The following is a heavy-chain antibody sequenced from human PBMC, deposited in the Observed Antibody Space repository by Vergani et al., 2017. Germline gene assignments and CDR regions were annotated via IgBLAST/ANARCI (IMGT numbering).Heavy chain of an antibody. D-gene: IGHD4-17*01. CDR2: INHSGST. V-gene: IGHV4-34*01. CDR3: ARKRADGAYPRWFDP. J-gene: IGHJ5*02. CDR1: GGSFSGYY. Sequence: QVQLQQWGAGLLKPSETLSLTCAVYGGSFSGYYWSWIRQPPGKGLEWIGEINHSGSTNYNPSLKSRVTISVDTSKNQFSLKLSSVTAADTAVYYCARKRADGAYPRWFDPWGQGTLVTVSS.